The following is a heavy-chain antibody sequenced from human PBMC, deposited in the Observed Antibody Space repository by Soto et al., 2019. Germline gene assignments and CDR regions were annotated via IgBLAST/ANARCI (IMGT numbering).Heavy chain of an antibody. CDR2: IIPIFGTE. CDR3: ARGNCSGGSCYYYYGMDV. D-gene: IGHD2-15*01. V-gene: IGHV1-69*01. J-gene: IGHJ6*02. Sequence: QVQLVQSGAEVKKPGSSVKVSCKASGGTFSSYAISWVRQAPGQGLEWMGGIIPIFGTENYAQKFQGRVTITADESTSTAYMELSSLRSEDTAVYYCARGNCSGGSCYYYYGMDVWGQGTTVTVSS. CDR1: GGTFSSYA.